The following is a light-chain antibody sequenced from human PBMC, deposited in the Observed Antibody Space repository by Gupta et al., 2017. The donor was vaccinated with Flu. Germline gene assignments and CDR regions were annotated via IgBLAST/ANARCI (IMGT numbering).Light chain of an antibody. V-gene: IGKV1-5*03. J-gene: IGKJ2*01. CDR2: KAS. Sequence: PSTLSASVGDRVTIACRATESISTWLAWYQQKPGKAPKLLIYKASNLESGAPSRFSGSGSGTQFSLTIDSLQPDDSATYFCQQHRSYPYTFGQGTRLEIK. CDR3: QQHRSYPYT. CDR1: ESISTW.